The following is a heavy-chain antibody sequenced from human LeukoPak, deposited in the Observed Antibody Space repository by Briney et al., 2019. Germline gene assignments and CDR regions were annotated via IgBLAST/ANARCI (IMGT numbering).Heavy chain of an antibody. J-gene: IGHJ4*02. CDR3: ARIHSSGWYSYYFDY. D-gene: IGHD6-19*01. CDR2: IYYSGST. CDR1: GGSISRFY. V-gene: IGHV4-59*01. Sequence: SETLSLTCTVSGGSISRFYWSWIRQPPGKGLEWIGYIYYSGSTNYNPSLKSRVTISVDTSKNQFSLKLSSVTAADTAVYYCARIHSSGWYSYYFDYWGQGTLVTVSS.